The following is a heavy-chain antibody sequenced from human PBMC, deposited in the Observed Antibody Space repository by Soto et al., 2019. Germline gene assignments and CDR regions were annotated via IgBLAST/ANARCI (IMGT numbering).Heavy chain of an antibody. CDR1: GLTFSGHW. CDR3: ASRVPDVAYYGVFDY. D-gene: IGHD3-3*01. CDR2: IKRDGSER. V-gene: IGHV3-7*03. Sequence: GGSRRLSCAASGLTFSGHWMTWVGQAPGKGMEWVAKIKRDGSERYYVDSVKGRFTISRDNAKNSVFLQMNSLTVEDTAMYYCASRVPDVAYYGVFDYWGQGTLVTVSS. J-gene: IGHJ4*02.